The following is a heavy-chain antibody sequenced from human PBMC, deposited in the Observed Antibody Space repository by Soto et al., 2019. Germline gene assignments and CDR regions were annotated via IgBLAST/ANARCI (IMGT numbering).Heavy chain of an antibody. CDR1: GFTFSDCI. CDR3: TKDRYRPPRQLYYHALDV. CDR2: ISSDGTKT. V-gene: IGHV3-30-3*01. D-gene: IGHD4-4*01. Sequence: GGSLRLSCSASGFTFSDCIMHWVRQAPGKGLEWVAAISSDGTKTYFADFVKGRFTVSRDNSKKTMYLQINSLTTDDTAIYYCTKDRYRPPRQLYYHALDVWGQGTTVTVSS. J-gene: IGHJ6*02.